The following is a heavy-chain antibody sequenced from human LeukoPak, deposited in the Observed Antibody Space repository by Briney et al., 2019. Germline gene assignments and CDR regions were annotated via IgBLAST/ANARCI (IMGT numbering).Heavy chain of an antibody. J-gene: IGHJ4*02. Sequence: GGSLRLSCAASGFTFSIYWMNWVRQAPGKGLEWVANIKQDGSEKYYVDSVKGRFTISRGNAKNSLYLQMNSLGAEDTAVYYCARDGRIAYWGQGTLVTVSS. CDR1: GFTFSIYW. CDR3: ARDGRIAY. CDR2: IKQDGSEK. D-gene: IGHD1-14*01. V-gene: IGHV3-7*03.